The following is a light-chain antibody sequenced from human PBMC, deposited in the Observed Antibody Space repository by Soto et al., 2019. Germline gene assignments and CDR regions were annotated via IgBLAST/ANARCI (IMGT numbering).Light chain of an antibody. CDR2: EVT. CDR3: SSFAGSNNVV. V-gene: IGLV2-8*01. Sequence: QSALTQPPSASGSPGQSVTISCTGTSSDVGGFNYVSWYQHHPGKAPKLMIYEVTKRPSGVPDRFSGSKSGNTASLTVSGLQAEDEADYYCSSFAGSNNVVFGGGTKFTVL. CDR1: SSDVGGFNY. J-gene: IGLJ2*01.